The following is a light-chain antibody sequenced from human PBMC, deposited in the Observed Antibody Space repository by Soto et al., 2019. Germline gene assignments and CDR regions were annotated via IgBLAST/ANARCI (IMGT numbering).Light chain of an antibody. Sequence: QSALTHLASVSGSPGQSITISCVGTSGDIGDYNYVSWYQQHPGKVPKVIIYDVSNRPSGVSYRFSGTKSGNTASLTVSGLQAEDEADYYCCSYTRSGTIIFGTGTKVTVL. CDR1: SGDIGDYNY. CDR2: DVS. V-gene: IGLV2-14*01. CDR3: CSYTRSGTII. J-gene: IGLJ1*01.